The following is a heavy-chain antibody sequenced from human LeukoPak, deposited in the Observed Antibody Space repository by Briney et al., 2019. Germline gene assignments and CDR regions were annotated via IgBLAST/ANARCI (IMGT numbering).Heavy chain of an antibody. Sequence: GASVKVSCKASGYSSTGNYMHWVRQAPGQGLEWMGWINPNSGDTNFAQKFQGRVTMTRDTSISTVYMELSRLRSDDTAVFYCARGYYDSSDFEYLQHWGQGTLVTVSS. D-gene: IGHD3-22*01. J-gene: IGHJ1*01. V-gene: IGHV1-2*02. CDR2: INPNSGDT. CDR1: GYSSTGNY. CDR3: ARGYYDSSDFEYLQH.